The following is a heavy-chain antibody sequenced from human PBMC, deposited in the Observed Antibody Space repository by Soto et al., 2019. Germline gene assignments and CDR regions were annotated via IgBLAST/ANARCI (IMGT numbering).Heavy chain of an antibody. D-gene: IGHD2-15*01. V-gene: IGHV1-69*13. CDR3: ARGYCSGGSCYHYYYYYYGMDV. CDR1: GYTFTSYA. Sequence: SVKVSCKASGYTFTSYAMHWVRQAPGQGLEWMGGIIPIFGTANYAQKFQGRVTITADESTSTAYMELSSLRSEDTAVYYCARGYCSGGSCYHYYYYYYGMDVWGQGTTVTVSS. CDR2: IIPIFGTA. J-gene: IGHJ6*02.